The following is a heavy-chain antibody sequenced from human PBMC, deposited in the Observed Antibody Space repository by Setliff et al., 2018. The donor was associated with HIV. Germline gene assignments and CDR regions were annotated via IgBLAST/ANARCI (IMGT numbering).Heavy chain of an antibody. CDR1: GYTFTSYG. Sequence: ASVKVSCKASGYTFTSYGISWVRQAPGQGLEWMGWINAYNGNTNSAQKVQGRVIMTTDTSTSTAYMELRSLRSDDAAVYYCTRGPWSKVVTTDTFDIWGQGTMVTVSS. CDR2: INAYNGNT. D-gene: IGHD1-26*01. J-gene: IGHJ3*02. CDR3: TRGPWSKVVTTDTFDI. V-gene: IGHV1-18*01.